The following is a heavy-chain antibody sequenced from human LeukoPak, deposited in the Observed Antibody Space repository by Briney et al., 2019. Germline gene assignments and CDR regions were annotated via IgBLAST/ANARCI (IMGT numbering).Heavy chain of an antibody. J-gene: IGHJ6*03. CDR3: ARHPMYYYGSGSYYDYYYYMDV. V-gene: IGHV4-34*01. CDR1: GGSFSGYY. CDR2: INHSGST. Sequence: SETLSLTCAVYGGSFSGYYWSWIRQPPGKGLEWIGEINHSGSTNYNPSLKSRVTISVDTSKNQFSLKLSSVTAADTAVYYCARHPMYYYGSGSYYDYYYYMDVWGKGTTVTISS. D-gene: IGHD3-10*01.